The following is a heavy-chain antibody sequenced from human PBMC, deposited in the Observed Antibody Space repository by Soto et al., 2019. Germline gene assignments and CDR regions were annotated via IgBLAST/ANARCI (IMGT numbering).Heavy chain of an antibody. J-gene: IGHJ6*03. CDR1: SDFISSSNW. D-gene: IGHD6-13*01. CDR3: ARNIEYSTSYDYFYMDV. CDR2: FYHTGST. V-gene: IGHV4-4*02. Sequence: SETLSLTCTVSSDFISSSNWWKWVRQSPGKGLEWIGEFYHTGSTSYNPSLRSRVTISVDKSKNQFSLKLTSVTAADTSIYYCARNIEYSTSYDYFYMDVWGKGTTVTVSS.